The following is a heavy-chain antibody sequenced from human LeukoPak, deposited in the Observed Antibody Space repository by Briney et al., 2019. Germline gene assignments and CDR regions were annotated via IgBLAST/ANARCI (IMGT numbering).Heavy chain of an antibody. J-gene: IGHJ4*02. V-gene: IGHV3-48*04. CDR1: GFSFSSYS. D-gene: IGHD6-13*01. Sequence: HPGGSLRLSCAASGFSFSSYSMNWVRQAPGKGLEWVSYISSSSSTIYYADSVKGRFTISRDNAKNSLYLQMNSLRAEDTAVYYCASIAAGTDYWGQGTLVTVSS. CDR3: ASIAAGTDY. CDR2: ISSSSSTI.